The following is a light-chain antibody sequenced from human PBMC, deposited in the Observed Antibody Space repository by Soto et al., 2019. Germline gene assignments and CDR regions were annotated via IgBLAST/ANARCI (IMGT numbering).Light chain of an antibody. Sequence: DIQMTQSPTSLSASVGDSVSITCRASQSIRSPLNWYQQKPGKAPKLLIYAASSLQSGVPSRFSGSGSGTDFTLTIRGLQPEDFATYYCQQSSGSRDWAFGQGTKGDIK. CDR3: QQSSGSRDWA. CDR1: QSIRSP. V-gene: IGKV1-39*01. CDR2: AAS. J-gene: IGKJ1*01.